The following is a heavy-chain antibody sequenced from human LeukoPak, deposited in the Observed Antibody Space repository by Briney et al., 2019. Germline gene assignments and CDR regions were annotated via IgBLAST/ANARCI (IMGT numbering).Heavy chain of an antibody. CDR1: GCTVSSNY. D-gene: IGHD2-21*01. CDR3: ARAPVTSCRGAYCYPFDY. V-gene: IGHV3-53*01. J-gene: IGHJ4*02. Sequence: GGSLRLSCAASGCTVSSNYMSWVREAPGKGLEWVSVIYSGGNTYYADSVKGRFTISRDNSKNTLYLQMNSLRVEDAAVYYCARAPVTSCRGAYCYPFDYWGQGTLVTVSS. CDR2: IYSGGNT.